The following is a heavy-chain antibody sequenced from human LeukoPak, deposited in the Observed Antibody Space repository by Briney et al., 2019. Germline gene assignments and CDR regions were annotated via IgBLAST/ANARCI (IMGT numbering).Heavy chain of an antibody. Sequence: SQTLSLTCAISGDSVPSNSAAWTSIRQSPSRGLEWLGRTYYRSKWYNDYAVSVKSRITINPDTSKNQFSLQLNSVTPEDTAVYYCASGYSGYDYYFDYWGQGTLVTVSS. J-gene: IGHJ4*02. V-gene: IGHV6-1*01. CDR3: ASGYSGYDYYFDY. CDR1: GDSVPSNSAA. CDR2: TYYRSKWYN. D-gene: IGHD5-12*01.